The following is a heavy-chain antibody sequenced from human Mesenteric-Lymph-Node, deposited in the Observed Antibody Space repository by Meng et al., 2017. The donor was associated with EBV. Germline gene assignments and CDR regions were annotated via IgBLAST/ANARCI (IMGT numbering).Heavy chain of an antibody. CDR2: IYHSGST. D-gene: IGHD3-10*01. Sequence: QGEAQEAGPGRGKPSGALSLPCSVAGGSISMSNWWSWVRQPPGKGLEWIGEIYHSGSTNYNPSLKSRVTISVDKSKNQFSLKLSSVTAADTAVYYCASLMVRGVIPDAFDIWGQGTMVTVSS. J-gene: IGHJ3*02. V-gene: IGHV4-4*02. CDR3: ASLMVRGVIPDAFDI. CDR1: GGSISMSNW.